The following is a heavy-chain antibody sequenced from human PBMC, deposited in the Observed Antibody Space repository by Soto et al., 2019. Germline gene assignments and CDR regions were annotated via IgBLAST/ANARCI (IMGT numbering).Heavy chain of an antibody. Sequence: SETLSLTCTVSGGSISSYYWSWIRQPPGKGLEWIGYIYYSGSTSYNPSLKSRVTISVDTSKNQFSLKLSSVTAADTAVYYCARDRGPYSSSWYGAYYYYGMDVWGQGTTVTVSS. D-gene: IGHD6-13*01. CDR3: ARDRGPYSSSWYGAYYYYGMDV. CDR2: IYYSGST. J-gene: IGHJ6*02. V-gene: IGHV4-59*01. CDR1: GGSISSYY.